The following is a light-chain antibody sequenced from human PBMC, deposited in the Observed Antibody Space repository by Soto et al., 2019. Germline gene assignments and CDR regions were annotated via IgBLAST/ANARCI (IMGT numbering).Light chain of an antibody. J-gene: IGKJ5*01. Sequence: EIVLTQPPGTLSLSPGERATLSCRASQTVSRSALAWYQQKPGQAPRLLIYGASNRATGIPARFSGSGSGTDFTLTISSLEPEDFAVYYCQQRSNWPSITFGQGTRLEIK. CDR2: GAS. CDR3: QQRSNWPSIT. V-gene: IGKV3D-20*02. CDR1: QTVSRSA.